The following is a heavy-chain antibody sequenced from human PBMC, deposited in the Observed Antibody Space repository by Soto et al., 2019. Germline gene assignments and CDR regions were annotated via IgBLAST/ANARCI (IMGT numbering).Heavy chain of an antibody. J-gene: IGHJ5*01. Sequence: SETLSLTCAVSRYSISRGYYWGWIRQPPGKGLEWIGSIYHSGSTYYNPSLKSRVTISVDTSKNQFSLKLSSVTAADTAVYYCARVHYSDSLVYRPGPATQFDSWDKGTLRTGSS. CDR2: IYHSGST. D-gene: IGHD2-15*01. CDR3: ARVHYSDSLVYRPGPATQFDS. CDR1: RYSISRGYY. V-gene: IGHV4-38-2*01.